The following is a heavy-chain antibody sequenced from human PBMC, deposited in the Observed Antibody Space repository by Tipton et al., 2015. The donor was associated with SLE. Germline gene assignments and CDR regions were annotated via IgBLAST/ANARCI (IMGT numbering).Heavy chain of an antibody. D-gene: IGHD4-11*01. Sequence: TLSLTCTVSGGSISSYYWSWIRQPPGKGLEWIGYIYYSGSTNYNPSLKSRVTISVDTSKNQISLKLSSVTAADTAVYYCARYPESNYHWFSPWGQGTLVTVSS. J-gene: IGHJ5*02. CDR2: IYYSGST. CDR3: ARYPESNYHWFSP. V-gene: IGHV4-59*12. CDR1: GGSISSYY.